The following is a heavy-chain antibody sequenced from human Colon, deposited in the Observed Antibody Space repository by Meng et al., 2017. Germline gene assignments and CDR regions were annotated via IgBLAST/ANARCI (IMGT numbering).Heavy chain of an antibody. J-gene: IGHJ4*02. Sequence: QLHLKGSVPGPGRPSGTLSLTCTGSGGSVSSCSYYWSWSRQPPGKGLEWIGYIYYSGSTNYNPSLKSRVTISVDTSKNQFSLKLSSVTAADTAVYYCARGASDYDFDYWGQGTLVTVSS. D-gene: IGHD3-22*01. CDR3: ARGASDYDFDY. V-gene: IGHV4-61*01. CDR2: IYYSGST. CDR1: GGSVSSCSYY.